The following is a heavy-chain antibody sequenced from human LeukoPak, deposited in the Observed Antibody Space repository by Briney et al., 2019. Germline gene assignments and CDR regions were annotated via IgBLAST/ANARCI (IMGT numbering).Heavy chain of an antibody. Sequence: PSETLSLTCTVSGGSISSSSYYWSWIRQPPGKGLEWIGYIYYSGSTVYKPSLKSRVTISVDTSKSQFSLKLSTVSAADTAVYYCARVGFYDGSGYYSGLFDYWGQGTLVTVSS. CDR2: IYYSGST. J-gene: IGHJ4*02. V-gene: IGHV4-61*01. D-gene: IGHD3-22*01. CDR1: GGSISSSSYY. CDR3: ARVGFYDGSGYYSGLFDY.